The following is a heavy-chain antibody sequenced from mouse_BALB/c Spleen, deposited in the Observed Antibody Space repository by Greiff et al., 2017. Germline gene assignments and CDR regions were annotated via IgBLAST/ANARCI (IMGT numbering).Heavy chain of an antibody. CDR2: ISSGGGST. D-gene: IGHD4-1*01. CDR1: GFAFSSYD. CDR3: ARQEKLGGVPYYFDY. J-gene: IGHJ2*01. Sequence: EVMLVESGGGLVKPGGSLKLSCAASGFAFSSYDMSWVRQTPEKRLEWVAYISSGGGSTYYPDTVKGRFTISRDNAKNTLYLQMSSLKSEDTAMYYCARQEKLGGVPYYFDYWGQGTTLTVAS. V-gene: IGHV5-12-1*01.